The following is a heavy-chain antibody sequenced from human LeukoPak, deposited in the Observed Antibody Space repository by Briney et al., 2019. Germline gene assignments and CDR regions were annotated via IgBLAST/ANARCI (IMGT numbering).Heavy chain of an antibody. Sequence: GGSLRLSCAASGFTFSSYSMNWVRQAPGKGLEWVSSISSSSSYIYYADSVKGRFTISRDHAKNSLYLQMNSLRAEDTAVYYCARGVSLPYDFGENSWFDSWGQGTLVTVSS. CDR3: ARGVSLPYDFGENSWFDS. CDR1: GFTFSSYS. V-gene: IGHV3-21*01. D-gene: IGHD3-3*01. J-gene: IGHJ5*01. CDR2: ISSSSSYI.